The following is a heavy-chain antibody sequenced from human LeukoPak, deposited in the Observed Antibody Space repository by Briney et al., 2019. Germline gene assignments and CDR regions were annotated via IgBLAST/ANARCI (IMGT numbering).Heavy chain of an antibody. CDR2: ISNSGGTI. Sequence: GGSLRLSCAASGFTFSDYYMSWIRQAPGKGLELVSYISNSGGTIYYTDSVKGRFTISRDNAKNSLYLQMNSLRTEDTAVYYCTHSSSWYKYYFDYWGQGTLVTVSS. J-gene: IGHJ4*02. V-gene: IGHV3-11*01. CDR3: THSSSWYKYYFDY. CDR1: GFTFSDYY. D-gene: IGHD6-13*01.